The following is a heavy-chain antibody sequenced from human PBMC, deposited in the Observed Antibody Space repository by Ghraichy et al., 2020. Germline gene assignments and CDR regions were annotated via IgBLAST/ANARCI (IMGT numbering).Heavy chain of an antibody. Sequence: SETLSLTCTVSGGSISSGGYYWSWIRQHPGKGLEWIGYIYYSGSTYYNPSLKSRVTISVDTSKNQFSLKLSSVTAADTAVYYCARLYSGYDLDYWGQGTLVTVSS. V-gene: IGHV4-31*03. CDR2: IYYSGST. CDR1: GGSISSGGYY. CDR3: ARLYSGYDLDY. D-gene: IGHD5-12*01. J-gene: IGHJ4*02.